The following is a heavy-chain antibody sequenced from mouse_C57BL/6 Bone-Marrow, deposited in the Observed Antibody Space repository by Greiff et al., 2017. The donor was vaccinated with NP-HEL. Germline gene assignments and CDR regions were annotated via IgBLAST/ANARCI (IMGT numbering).Heavy chain of an antibody. Sequence: EVKLVESGEGLVKPGGSLKLSCAASGFTFSSYAMSWVRQTPGKRLEWVGYISSGGDYIYYADTVKGRFTISSDNARNTLYLQMSSLTSVDTAMYYCTRGGPTYGWFADWGQGTLVTVS. J-gene: IGHJ3*01. CDR1: GFTFSSYA. D-gene: IGHD5-5*01. CDR2: ISSGGDYI. CDR3: TRGGPTYGWFAD. V-gene: IGHV5-9-1*02.